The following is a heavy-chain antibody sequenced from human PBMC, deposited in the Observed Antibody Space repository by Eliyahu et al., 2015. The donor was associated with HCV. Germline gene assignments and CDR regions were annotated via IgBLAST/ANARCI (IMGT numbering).Heavy chain of an antibody. V-gene: IGHV1-2*02. CDR1: GFTLTGYY. D-gene: IGHD3-22*01. Sequence: HLFQSDPEVKKPAASVTVSCKASGFTLTGYYMYWVRQAPGQGLEWMGGINPNSGDPNYAQKFQGRVTMTRDTSINTAYMEMSRLTSDDTAVYYCARDFYSESFGYVDNWGQGTLVTVSS. CDR3: ARDFYSESFGYVDN. J-gene: IGHJ4*02. CDR2: INPNSGDP.